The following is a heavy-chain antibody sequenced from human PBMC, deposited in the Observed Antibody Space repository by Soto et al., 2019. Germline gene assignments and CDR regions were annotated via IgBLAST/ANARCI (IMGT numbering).Heavy chain of an antibody. Sequence: ASVKVSCKASGYTFTSYGISWVRQAPGQGLEWMGWISAYNGNTNYAQKLQGRVTMTTDTSTSTAYMELRSLRSDDTAVYYCARDLKMVRGVIITGYYGMDVWGQGTTVTVPS. CDR1: GYTFTSYG. D-gene: IGHD3-10*01. J-gene: IGHJ6*02. CDR3: ARDLKMVRGVIITGYYGMDV. V-gene: IGHV1-18*04. CDR2: ISAYNGNT.